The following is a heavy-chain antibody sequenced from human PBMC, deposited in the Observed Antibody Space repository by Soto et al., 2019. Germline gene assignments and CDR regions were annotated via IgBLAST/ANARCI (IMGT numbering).Heavy chain of an antibody. CDR2: INPNSGGT. Sequence: GASVKVSCKASGYTFTGYHMHWVRQAPGQGLEWMGWINPNSGGTNYAQKFQGWVTMTRDTSISTAYMELSRLRSDDTAVYYCAREVVGARGYSYGSWFDPWGHGTLVTVSS. CDR3: AREVVGARGYSYGSWFDP. J-gene: IGHJ5*02. D-gene: IGHD5-18*01. CDR1: GYTFTGYH. V-gene: IGHV1-2*04.